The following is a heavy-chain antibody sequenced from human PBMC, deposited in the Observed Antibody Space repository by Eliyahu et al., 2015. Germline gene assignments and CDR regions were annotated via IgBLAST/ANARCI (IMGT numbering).Heavy chain of an antibody. Sequence: EVQLVESGGGLVQPGRSLXLSCAASGFTFEDYAMPWVRRAPGKGLEWVASISWNSRSIGYADSVKGRFTISRDNAKNSLYLQMNSLRAEDTALYYCAKDTVRYYYYGMDVWGQGTTVTVSS. J-gene: IGHJ6*02. V-gene: IGHV3-9*01. CDR2: ISWNSRSI. CDR1: GFTFEDYA. CDR3: AKDTVRYYYYGMDV. D-gene: IGHD2-2*01.